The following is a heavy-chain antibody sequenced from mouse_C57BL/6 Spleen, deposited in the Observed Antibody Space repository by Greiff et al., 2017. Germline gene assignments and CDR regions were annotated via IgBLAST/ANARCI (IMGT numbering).Heavy chain of an antibody. CDR3: ARDSLYYYGSSSLYYYAMDY. Sequence: VQLKESGPGLVKPSQSLSLTCSVTGYSITSGYYRNWIRQFPGNKLEWMGYISYDGSNNYNPSLKNRISITRDTSKNQFFLKLNSVTTEDTATYYCARDSLYYYGSSSLYYYAMDYWGQGTSVTVSS. J-gene: IGHJ4*01. CDR1: GYSITSGYY. V-gene: IGHV3-6*01. D-gene: IGHD1-1*01. CDR2: ISYDGSN.